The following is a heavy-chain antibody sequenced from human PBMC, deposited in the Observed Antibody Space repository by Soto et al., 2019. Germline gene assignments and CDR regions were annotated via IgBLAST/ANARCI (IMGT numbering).Heavy chain of an antibody. CDR3: ARDKGYSGYVDAFDI. V-gene: IGHV3-21*01. D-gene: IGHD5-12*01. CDR2: ISSSSSYI. Sequence: GGSLRLSCAASGFTFSSYSMNWVRQAPGKGLEWVSSISSSSSYIHYADSVKGRFTISRDNAKNTLYLQMNSLRAEDTAVYYCARDKGYSGYVDAFDIWGQGTMVTVSS. J-gene: IGHJ3*02. CDR1: GFTFSSYS.